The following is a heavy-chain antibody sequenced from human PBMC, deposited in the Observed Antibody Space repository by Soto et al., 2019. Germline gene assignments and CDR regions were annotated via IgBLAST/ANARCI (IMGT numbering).Heavy chain of an antibody. V-gene: IGHV3-30-3*01. CDR1: GFTFSSYA. D-gene: IGHD3-3*01. J-gene: IGHJ4*02. CDR3: ARTYGVLRFLEGLSPGNY. Sequence: QVQLVESGGGVVQPGRSLRLSCAASGFTFSSYAMHWVRQAPGKGLEWVAVISYDGSNKYYADSVKGRFTISRDNSKNTLYLQMNSLRAEDTAVYYCARTYGVLRFLEGLSPGNYWGQGTLVTVSS. CDR2: ISYDGSNK.